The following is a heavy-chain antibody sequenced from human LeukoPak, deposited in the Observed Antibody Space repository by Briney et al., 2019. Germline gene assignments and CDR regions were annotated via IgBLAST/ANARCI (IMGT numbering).Heavy chain of an antibody. CDR2: ISAYNGNT. CDR3: ARHPAGLNAFDI. Sequence: ASVNVSCKASGYTFTSYGIRWVRQAPGQGLGWMRWISAYNGNTNYAQKLQGRVTMTTDTSTSTAYMELRSLRSDDTAVYYCARHPAGLNAFDIWGQGTMVTVSS. J-gene: IGHJ3*02. D-gene: IGHD2-8*01. CDR1: GYTFTSYG. V-gene: IGHV1-18*01.